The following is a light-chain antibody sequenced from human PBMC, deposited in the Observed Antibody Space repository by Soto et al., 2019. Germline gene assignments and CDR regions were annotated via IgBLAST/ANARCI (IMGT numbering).Light chain of an antibody. Sequence: EIVMTQSPATLSVSPGERATLSCRASQSVSSNLAWYQQKPGQAPRLLIYGASTRATGIPARFSGSGSGTDFTLTISSLTSEDLAVYYCQQYNNWPQTFGQGTKVEIK. CDR1: QSVSSN. CDR2: GAS. J-gene: IGKJ1*01. V-gene: IGKV3-15*01. CDR3: QQYNNWPQT.